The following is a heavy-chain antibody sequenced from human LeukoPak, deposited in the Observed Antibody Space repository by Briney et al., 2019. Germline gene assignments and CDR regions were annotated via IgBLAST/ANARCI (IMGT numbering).Heavy chain of an antibody. CDR2: INHSGST. V-gene: IGHV4-34*01. CDR3: ARMGNHHPFDI. J-gene: IGHJ3*02. D-gene: IGHD1-14*01. Sequence: SETLSLTCAVYGGSFSGCYWSWIRQPPGKGLEWIGEINHSGSTNYNPSLKSRVTISVDTSKNQFSLKLSSVTAADTAVYYCARMGNHHPFDIWGQGTMVTVSS. CDR1: GGSFSGCY.